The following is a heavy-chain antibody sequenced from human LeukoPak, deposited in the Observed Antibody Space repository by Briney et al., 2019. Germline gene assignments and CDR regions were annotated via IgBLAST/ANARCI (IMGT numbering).Heavy chain of an antibody. CDR2: ISSSSSYI. J-gene: IGHJ3*02. D-gene: IGHD3-22*01. Sequence: GGSLRLSCAASGFTFSSYGMNWVRHAPGKGLEWVSSISSSSSYIYYADSVKGRFTISRDNSKNTLYLQMNSLRAEDTAVYYCAKDLGFDYDSSGYIAFDIWGQGTMVTVSS. CDR3: AKDLGFDYDSSGYIAFDI. CDR1: GFTFSSYG. V-gene: IGHV3-21*04.